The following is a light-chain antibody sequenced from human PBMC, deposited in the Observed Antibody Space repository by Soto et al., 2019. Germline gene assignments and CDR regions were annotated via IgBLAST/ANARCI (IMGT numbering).Light chain of an antibody. Sequence: EIVLTQSPGTLSLSPGERGTLSFRSSQSVSSSYLAWYQQKPGKTPRLLIYGASSRATGIPDRFSGSGSGTDFTLTISRLEPEDFAVYYCQQYGSSPLTFGGGTKVDIK. J-gene: IGKJ4*01. CDR2: GAS. CDR3: QQYGSSPLT. CDR1: QSVSSSY. V-gene: IGKV3-20*01.